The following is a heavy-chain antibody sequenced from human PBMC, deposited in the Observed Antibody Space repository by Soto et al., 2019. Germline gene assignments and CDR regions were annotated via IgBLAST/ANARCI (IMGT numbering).Heavy chain of an antibody. J-gene: IGHJ4*02. CDR1: GGSISSGGYY. CDR2: IYSSGST. D-gene: IGHD6-6*01. Sequence: SETLSLTCTVSGGSISSGGYYWSWIRQHPGKGLEWIGYIYSSGSTYYQPSLESRVTISVDTSKNHFSLKLSSVTAADTAVYYCARGYSSFHFDYWGQGTLVTVSS. V-gene: IGHV4-31*03. CDR3: ARGYSSFHFDY.